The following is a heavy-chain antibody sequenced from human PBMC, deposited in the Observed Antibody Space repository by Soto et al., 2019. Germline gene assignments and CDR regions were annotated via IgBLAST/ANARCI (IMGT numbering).Heavy chain of an antibody. D-gene: IGHD3-16*01. CDR3: AKAYFVWSSEHLYYFDY. CDR2: ISGSGGRS. Sequence: EVQLLDSGGGLVQPGGSLRLSCAASGFTFSNYAMTWVRQGPGKGLEWVSGISGSGGRSYYADSVKGRFTISRDNSKSTLYLQMNSLRAEDTAVYYCAKAYFVWSSEHLYYFDYWGQGTLVTVSS. V-gene: IGHV3-23*01. CDR1: GFTFSNYA. J-gene: IGHJ4*02.